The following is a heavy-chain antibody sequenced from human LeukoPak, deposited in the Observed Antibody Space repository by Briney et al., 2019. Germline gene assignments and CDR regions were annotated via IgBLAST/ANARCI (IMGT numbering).Heavy chain of an antibody. D-gene: IGHD3-10*01. CDR2: IVVGSGYT. J-gene: IGHJ4*02. CDR1: RFTFSSPT. CDR3: AVARGLTDPLDF. V-gene: IGHV1-58*01. Sequence: SVKVSRKASRFTFSSPTVQWVRQARGQRLEWIGWIVVGSGYTNYAQKFQERVTFTGDMSTGTVYMELSSLRSEDTAVYYCAVARGLTDPLDFWGQGTLVTVSS.